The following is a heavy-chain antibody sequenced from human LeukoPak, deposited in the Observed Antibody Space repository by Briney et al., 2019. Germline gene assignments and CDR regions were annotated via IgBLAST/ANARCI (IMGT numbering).Heavy chain of an antibody. CDR1: GFTFSSYW. Sequence: GGSLRLSCAAAGFTFSSYWMSWVRQAPGKGLEWVANIKQNVSEKYYVDSVKGRFTISRDNAKNSLYLQMKSVRAGETDVYLCGRGWLHFDYWGQGTLVTVSS. CDR2: IKQNVSEK. CDR3: GRGWLHFDY. J-gene: IGHJ4*02. D-gene: IGHD5-12*01. V-gene: IGHV3-7*04.